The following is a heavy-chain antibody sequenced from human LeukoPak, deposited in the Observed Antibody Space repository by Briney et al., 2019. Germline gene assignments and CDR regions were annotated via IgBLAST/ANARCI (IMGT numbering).Heavy chain of an antibody. CDR1: GGSFSGYY. Sequence: SETLSLTCAVYGGSFSGYYWSWIRQPPGKELEWIGEINHSGSTNYNPSLKSRVTISVDTSKNQFSLKLSPVTAADTAVYYCARGPYITMVRGAAFDIWGQGTMVTVSS. J-gene: IGHJ3*02. V-gene: IGHV4-34*01. CDR3: ARGPYITMVRGAAFDI. CDR2: INHSGST. D-gene: IGHD3-10*01.